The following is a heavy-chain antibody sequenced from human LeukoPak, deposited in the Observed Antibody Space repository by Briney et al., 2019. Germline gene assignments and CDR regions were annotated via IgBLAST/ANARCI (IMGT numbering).Heavy chain of an antibody. V-gene: IGHV3-30-3*01. CDR2: ISYDGSNK. CDR1: GFTFSSYA. CDR3: ATIRGYSGTWYADS. J-gene: IGHJ5*01. D-gene: IGHD5-12*01. Sequence: GSLRLSCAASGFTFSSYAMHWVRQAPGKGLEWVAVISYDGSNKYYADSVKGRFTISRDNSKNMLYLQMNSLRAEDTAVYYCATIRGYSGTWYADSWGQGTLVTVSS.